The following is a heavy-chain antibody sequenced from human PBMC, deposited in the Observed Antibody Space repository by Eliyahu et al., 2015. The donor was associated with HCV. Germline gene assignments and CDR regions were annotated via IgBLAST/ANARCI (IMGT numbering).Heavy chain of an antibody. V-gene: IGHV1-8*01. D-gene: IGHD2-2*01. CDR3: ARVSTSIYYYYGMDV. Sequence: QVQLVQSGAEVKKPGASVKVSCKASGYXFTSYDINWVRQATGQGLEWMGWMNPNSGNTGYAQKFQGRVTMTRNTSISTAYMELSSLRSEDTAVYYCARVSTSIYYYYGMDVWGQGTTVTVSS. CDR1: GYXFTSYD. J-gene: IGHJ6*02. CDR2: MNPNSGNT.